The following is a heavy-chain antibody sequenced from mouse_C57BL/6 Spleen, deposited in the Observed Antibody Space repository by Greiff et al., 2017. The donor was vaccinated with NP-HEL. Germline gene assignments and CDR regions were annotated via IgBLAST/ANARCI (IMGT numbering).Heavy chain of an antibody. Sequence: VQLQQSGAELVMPGASVKLSCKASGYTFTSYWMHWVKQRPGQGLEWIGEIDPSDSYTNYNQKFKGKSTLTVDKSSSTAYMQLSSLTSEDSAVYYCARSDSDYWYFDVWGTGTTVTVSS. J-gene: IGHJ1*03. CDR2: IDPSDSYT. CDR1: GYTFTSYW. CDR3: ARSDSDYWYFDV. V-gene: IGHV1-69*01.